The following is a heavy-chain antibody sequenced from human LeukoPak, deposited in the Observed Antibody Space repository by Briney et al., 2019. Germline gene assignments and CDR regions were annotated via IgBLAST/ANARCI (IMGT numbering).Heavy chain of an antibody. D-gene: IGHD2-2*01. CDR3: PSPSHCTSDSCQKYFDY. V-gene: IGHV4-39*01. CDR2: IFYGGNI. CDR1: GDSISSISHY. Sequence: PSETLSLTCTVSGDSISSISHYWGWIRQPPGKGLEWIGSIFYGGNIYYNPSLKSRVTISIDTSRNQFSLKLSSVTAADTALYYCPSPSHCTSDSCQKYFDYWGQGTLVTVSS. J-gene: IGHJ4*02.